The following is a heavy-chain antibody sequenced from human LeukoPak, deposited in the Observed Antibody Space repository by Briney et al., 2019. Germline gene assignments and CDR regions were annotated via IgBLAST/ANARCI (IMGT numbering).Heavy chain of an antibody. V-gene: IGHV3-30-3*01. Sequence: PGGSLRLSCAASGFTFSSYAMHWVRQAPGKGLEWVAVISYDGSNKYYADSVKGRFTISRDNSKNTPYLQMNSLRAEDTAVYYCARVSSSWQRVGYYYGMDVWGQGTTVTVSS. J-gene: IGHJ6*02. CDR2: ISYDGSNK. D-gene: IGHD6-13*01. CDR1: GFTFSSYA. CDR3: ARVSSSWQRVGYYYGMDV.